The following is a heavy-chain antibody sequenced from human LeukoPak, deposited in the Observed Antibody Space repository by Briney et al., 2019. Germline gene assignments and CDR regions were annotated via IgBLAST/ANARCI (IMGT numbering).Heavy chain of an antibody. D-gene: IGHD1-26*01. V-gene: IGHV3-30*02. Sequence: PGGSLRLSCTASGFAFSTYGMHWVRQAPGKRLEWVTFIRYDGSNTYYADSVKGRFTVSRDNTKNTLYMQMNSLRAEDTAVYYCAKVYATGYSGSYWTFDIWGQGTMVTVSS. CDR3: AKVYATGYSGSYWTFDI. CDR1: GFAFSTYG. CDR2: IRYDGSNT. J-gene: IGHJ3*02.